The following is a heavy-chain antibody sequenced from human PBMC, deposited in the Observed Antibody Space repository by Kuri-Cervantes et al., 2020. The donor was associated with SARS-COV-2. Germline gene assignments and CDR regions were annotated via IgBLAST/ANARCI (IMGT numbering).Heavy chain of an antibody. CDR2: IWYGGSNK. V-gene: IGHV3-33*01. CDR3: ARVTRSEITIFGVVIMRGMDV. D-gene: IGHD3-3*01. CDR1: GFTFSSYG. Sequence: GGSLRLSCAASGFTFSSYGMHWVRQAPGKGLEWVAVIWYGGSNKYYADSVKGRFTISRDNSKNTLYLQMNSLRAEDTAVYYCARVTRSEITIFGVVIMRGMDVWGQGTTVTVSS. J-gene: IGHJ6*02.